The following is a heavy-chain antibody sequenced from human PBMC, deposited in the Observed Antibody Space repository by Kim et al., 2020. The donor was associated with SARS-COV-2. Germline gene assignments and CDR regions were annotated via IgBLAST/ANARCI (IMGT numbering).Heavy chain of an antibody. V-gene: IGHV1-3*01. Sequence: ASVKVSCKASGYTFTSYAMHWVRQAPGQRLEWMGWINAGNGNTKYSQKFQGRVTITRDTSASTAYMELSSLRSEDTAVYYCARDIQWNCSSTSCYGVRYYYYGMDVWGQGTTVTVSS. D-gene: IGHD2-2*01. CDR2: INAGNGNT. J-gene: IGHJ6*02. CDR1: GYTFTSYA. CDR3: ARDIQWNCSSTSCYGVRYYYYGMDV.